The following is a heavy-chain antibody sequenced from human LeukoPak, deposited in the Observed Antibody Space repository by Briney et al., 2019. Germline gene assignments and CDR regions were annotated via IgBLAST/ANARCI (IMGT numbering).Heavy chain of an antibody. CDR1: GGSISSGDYY. CDR2: IYYSGST. D-gene: IGHD3-16*02. V-gene: IGHV4-30-4*01. J-gene: IGHJ4*02. CDR3: ARVPRGRLGELSLFKIWSAHPYDY. Sequence: SETLSLTCTVSGGSISSGDYYWSWIRQPPGKGLEWIGYIYYSGSTYYNPSLKSRVTISVDTSKNQFSLKLSSVTAADTAVYYCARVPRGRLGELSLFKIWSAHPYDYWGQGTLVTVSS.